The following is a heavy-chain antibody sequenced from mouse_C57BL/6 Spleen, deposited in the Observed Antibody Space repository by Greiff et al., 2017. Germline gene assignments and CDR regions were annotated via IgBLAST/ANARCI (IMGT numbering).Heavy chain of an antibody. CDR1: GFTFSSYA. D-gene: IGHD2-5*01. V-gene: IGHV5-4*01. J-gene: IGHJ2*01. Sequence: EVQLVESGGGLVKPGGSLKLSCAASGFTFSSYAMSWVRQTPEKRLEWVATISDGGSYTYYPDNVKGRFTISRDNAKNNLYLQMSHLKSEDTAMYYCARAAYYSNHYFDYWGQGTTLTVSS. CDR3: ARAAYYSNHYFDY. CDR2: ISDGGSYT.